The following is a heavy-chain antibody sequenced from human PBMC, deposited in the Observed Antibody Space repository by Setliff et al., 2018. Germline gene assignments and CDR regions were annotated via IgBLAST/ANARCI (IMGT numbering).Heavy chain of an antibody. D-gene: IGHD4-17*01. CDR3: ARDLIDPDYGDYLSFYYYGMDV. J-gene: IGHJ6*02. CDR1: GGTFSSYA. V-gene: IGHV1-69*10. CDR2: XXXXXXXX. Sequence: SVKVSCKASGGTFSSYAISWVRQAPGQGXEWXXXXXXXXXXXXXXXXXXXXXXXTXXXSTSTXYMELSSLRSEDTAVYYCARDLIDPDYGDYLSFYYYGMDVWGQGTTVTVSS.